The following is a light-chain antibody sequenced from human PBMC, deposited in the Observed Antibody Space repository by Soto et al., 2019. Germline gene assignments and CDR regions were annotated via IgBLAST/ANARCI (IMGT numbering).Light chain of an antibody. CDR2: KAS. CDR1: QSISSW. V-gene: IGKV1-5*03. CDR3: QQYNSWRT. J-gene: IGKJ1*01. Sequence: DIQMTQSPSTLSASVGDRVTITCRASQSISSWLAWYQQKPGKAPKLLIYKASSLESGVPSRFSGSGSGTEFTLTISRLQPDDFANYCCQQYNSWRTFGQGTKVEIK.